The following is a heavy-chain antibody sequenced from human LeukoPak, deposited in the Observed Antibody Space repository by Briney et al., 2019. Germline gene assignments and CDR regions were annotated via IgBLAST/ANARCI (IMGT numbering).Heavy chain of an antibody. CDR3: ARHPGPIFGDFYYYMDV. Sequence: GGSLRLSCAASGFTFSSYSMNWVRQAPGKGLEWVSSISSSSSYIYYADSVKGRFTISRDNAKNSLYLQMNSLRAEDTAVYYCARHPGPIFGDFYYYMDVWGKGTTVTISS. V-gene: IGHV3-21*01. D-gene: IGHD3-16*01. CDR2: ISSSSSYI. CDR1: GFTFSSYS. J-gene: IGHJ6*03.